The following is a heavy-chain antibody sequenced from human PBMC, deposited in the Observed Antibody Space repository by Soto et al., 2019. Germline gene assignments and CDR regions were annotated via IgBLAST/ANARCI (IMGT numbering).Heavy chain of an antibody. V-gene: IGHV5-51*01. Sequence: EVQLVQSGAEVKKPGESLKISCKASGYDFTTYWIGWVRQMPGKGLEWMGIINPADSDTRYSPSFQGRVTISADKSISTAYLQWSSLKASDTAMYYCARQWLFDFWGQGTLVTVSS. D-gene: IGHD5-12*01. CDR2: INPADSDT. J-gene: IGHJ4*02. CDR1: GYDFTTYW. CDR3: ARQWLFDF.